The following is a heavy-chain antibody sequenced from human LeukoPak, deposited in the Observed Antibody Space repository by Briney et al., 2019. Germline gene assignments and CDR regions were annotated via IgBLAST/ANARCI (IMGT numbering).Heavy chain of an antibody. CDR1: GGSISSGSYY. Sequence: SQTLSLTCTVSGGSISSGSYYWSWIRQPAGKGLEWIGRIYTSGGTNYNPSLKSRVTISVDTSKNQFSLKLSSVTAADTAVYYCARVPIDSGSYYYYYYYMDVWGKGTTVTVSS. D-gene: IGHD3-10*01. CDR3: ARVPIDSGSYYYYYYYMDV. J-gene: IGHJ6*03. V-gene: IGHV4-61*02. CDR2: IYTSGGT.